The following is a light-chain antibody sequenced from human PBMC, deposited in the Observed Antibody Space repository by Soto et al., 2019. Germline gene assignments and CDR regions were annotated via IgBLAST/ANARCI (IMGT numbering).Light chain of an antibody. CDR1: QSVTSY. CDR2: DAS. J-gene: IGKJ4*01. CDR3: QQYLRSQLT. V-gene: IGKV3-11*01. Sequence: EIVLTQSPATLSLSPGERATLSCRASQSVTSYLDWYQQKPGQAPRLLIYDASNRATGIPARFTGSGSGADFTLTISSLEPEDFAVYFCQQYLRSQLTFGGGTKVEIK.